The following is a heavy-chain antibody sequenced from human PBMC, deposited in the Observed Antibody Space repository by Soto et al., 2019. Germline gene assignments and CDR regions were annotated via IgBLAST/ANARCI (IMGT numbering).Heavy chain of an antibody. CDR1: GYTFASYA. Sequence: QVQLVQSGAEVKKPGASVKVSCKASGYTFASYAISWMRQAPGQGLEWMGWISAYNGNTNXAQKLQGRVTMTXDTSTSTAYMELRSLXSDDTAVYYCARDPPPPDYWGQGTRVTVSS. J-gene: IGHJ4*02. V-gene: IGHV1-18*01. CDR3: ARDPPPPDY. CDR2: ISAYNGNT.